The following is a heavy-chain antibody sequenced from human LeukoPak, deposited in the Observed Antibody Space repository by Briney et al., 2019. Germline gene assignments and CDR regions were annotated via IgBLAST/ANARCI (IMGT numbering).Heavy chain of an antibody. V-gene: IGHV4-39*07. CDR1: GGSISSSSYY. Sequence: SETLSLTCTVSGGSISSSSYYWGWIRQPPGKGLEWIGSIYYSGNAHYNPSLKGRVIMSVDTSKNQFSLKLSSVTAADTAVYYCATLGRLVGATTAYFQHWGQGTLVTVSS. CDR3: ATLGRLVGATTAYFQH. CDR2: IYYSGNA. J-gene: IGHJ1*01. D-gene: IGHD1-26*01.